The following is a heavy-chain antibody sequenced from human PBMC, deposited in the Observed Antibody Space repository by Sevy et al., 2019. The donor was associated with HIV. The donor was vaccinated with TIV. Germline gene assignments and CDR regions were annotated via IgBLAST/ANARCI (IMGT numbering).Heavy chain of an antibody. CDR3: ARLSVYYYDSSGYYTTGHAFDI. J-gene: IGHJ3*02. D-gene: IGHD3-22*01. CDR2: IYSGDST. V-gene: IGHV3-53*01. CDR1: GFSVSNSY. Sequence: GSLRLSCAASGFSVSNSYMSWVRQAPGKGLQWVSVIYSGDSTYNIDSVKGRFTISRDNSKNTLYLQMNSLRAEDTAGYSSARLSVYYYDSSGYYTTGHAFDIWGQGTMVTVSS.